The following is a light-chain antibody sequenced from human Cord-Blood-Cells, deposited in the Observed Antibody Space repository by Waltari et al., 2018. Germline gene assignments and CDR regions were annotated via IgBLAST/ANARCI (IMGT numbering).Light chain of an antibody. CDR1: SLRSYY. Sequence: SSELTQDPAVSVALGQTVRITCQGDSLRSYYASWYQQKPGQAPVLVIYGKNNRPSGNPDRFSGASSGNTASLTIPGAQAEDEADYYCNSRDSSGNHYVFGTGTKVTVL. J-gene: IGLJ1*01. V-gene: IGLV3-19*01. CDR3: NSRDSSGNHYV. CDR2: GKN.